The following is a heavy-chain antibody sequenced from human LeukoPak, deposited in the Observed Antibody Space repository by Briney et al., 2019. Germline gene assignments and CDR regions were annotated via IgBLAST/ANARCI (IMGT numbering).Heavy chain of an antibody. D-gene: IGHD3-22*01. CDR3: AKDTNYYDSMGFDC. CDR2: IRYDGSNK. V-gene: IGHV3-30*02. J-gene: IGHJ4*02. Sequence: GGSLRLSCAASGFTFSSYGMHWVRQAPGKGLEWVAFIRYDGSNKYYADSVKGRFTISRDNSKNTLYLQMNSLRAEDTAVYYCAKDTNYYDSMGFDCWGQGTLVTVSS. CDR1: GFTFSSYG.